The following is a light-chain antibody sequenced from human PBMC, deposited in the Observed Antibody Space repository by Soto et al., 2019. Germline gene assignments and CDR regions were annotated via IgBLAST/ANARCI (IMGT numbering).Light chain of an antibody. J-gene: IGKJ1*01. Sequence: EIVLTQSPGTLSFSPGERATLSCRASQSVSSTSLAWYQQKPGQAPRLLIYGASNRATGIPDRFSGSGSGTDFTLTISRLEPEDFAVYYCQQYDGSPPWTFGLGTKL. V-gene: IGKV3-20*01. CDR3: QQYDGSPPWT. CDR1: QSVSSTS. CDR2: GAS.